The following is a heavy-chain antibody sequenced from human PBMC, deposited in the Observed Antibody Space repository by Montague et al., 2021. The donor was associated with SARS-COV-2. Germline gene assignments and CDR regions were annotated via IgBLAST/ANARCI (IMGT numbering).Heavy chain of an antibody. Sequence: SETLSLTCTVSGASITIGTYYWTWIRQSPGKPLEWVGYIHDSGTTNNNPSLKSRVTILEDTSRNQFSLNLNSVSAADTAVYYCARGHFSGGFCYYGVAFDVWGQGTMVTVS. CDR1: GASITIGTYY. CDR3: ARGHFSGGFCYYGVAFDV. J-gene: IGHJ3*01. D-gene: IGHD2-15*01. V-gene: IGHV4-61*01. CDR2: IHDSGTT.